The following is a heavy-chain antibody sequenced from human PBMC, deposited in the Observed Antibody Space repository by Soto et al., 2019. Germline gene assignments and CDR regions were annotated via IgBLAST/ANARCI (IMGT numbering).Heavy chain of an antibody. V-gene: IGHV4-31*11. CDR2: IYSSGST. CDR3: AREDAARIERWFDA. D-gene: IGHD6-6*01. J-gene: IGHJ5*02. Sequence: LSLTCAVSGGSIISASYSWNWIRQSPGRGLEWIGHIYSSGSTYYNPSLKSRVSISVDTSNNQFSLKLTSVTAADTAVYFCAREDAARIERWFDAWGQGILVTVSS. CDR1: GGSIISASYS.